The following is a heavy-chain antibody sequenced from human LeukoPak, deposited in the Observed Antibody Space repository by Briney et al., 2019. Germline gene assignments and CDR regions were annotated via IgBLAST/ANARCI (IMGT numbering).Heavy chain of an antibody. Sequence: GGSLRLSYAASGFTFSSYGMHWVRQAPGKGLEWVAVISYDGSNKYYADSVKGRFTISRDNSKNTLYLQMNSLRAEDTAVYYCAKDRGYYDFWSGYYGHYYGMDVWGQGTTVTVSS. J-gene: IGHJ6*02. CDR1: GFTFSSYG. V-gene: IGHV3-30*18. CDR2: ISYDGSNK. CDR3: AKDRGYYDFWSGYYGHYYGMDV. D-gene: IGHD3-3*01.